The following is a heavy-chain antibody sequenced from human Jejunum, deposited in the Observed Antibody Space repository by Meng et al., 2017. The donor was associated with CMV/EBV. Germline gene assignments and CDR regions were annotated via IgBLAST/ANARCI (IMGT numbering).Heavy chain of an antibody. CDR3: ARAIDYGDPNWFDP. D-gene: IGHD4-17*01. J-gene: IGHJ5*02. CDR2: ISGSGGTI. V-gene: IGHV3-48*03. CDR1: GRTCSNDG. Sequence: GRTCSNDGRKWVRQAPGKGLEWVSYISGSGGTIYYADAVKGRFTISRDNAKNSLYLQMNSLGVEDTAVYYCARAIDYGDPNWFDPWGQGTLVTVSS.